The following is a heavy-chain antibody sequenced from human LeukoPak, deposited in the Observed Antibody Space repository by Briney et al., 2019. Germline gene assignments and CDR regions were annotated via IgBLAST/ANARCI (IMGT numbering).Heavy chain of an antibody. J-gene: IGHJ3*02. D-gene: IGHD3-22*01. CDR1: GGSISSGDYY. CDR3: ARQPYYDSSGYYLGNAFDI. Sequence: SQTLSLTCTVSGGSISSGDYYWSWIRQPPGKGLEWIGYIYYSGSTYYNPSLKSRVTISVDTSKNQFSLKLSSVTAADTAVYYCARQPYYDSSGYYLGNAFDIWGQGTMVTVSS. CDR2: IYYSGST. V-gene: IGHV4-30-4*08.